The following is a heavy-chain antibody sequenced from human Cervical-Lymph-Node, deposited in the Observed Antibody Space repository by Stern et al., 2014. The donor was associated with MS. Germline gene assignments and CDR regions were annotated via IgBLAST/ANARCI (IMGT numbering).Heavy chain of an antibody. J-gene: IGHJ4*02. CDR3: AHRQGVQPYFDN. Sequence: QVTLRESGPTLMEPTQTLTLTCSFSGFSLYTRGVGVGWVRQPPGKALEWLALIYWDVDKRYSPSLKNRLTITKDASKNQVFLLMTNMDPVDTATYYCAHRQGVQPYFDNWGLGTLVTVSP. D-gene: IGHD3-10*01. CDR2: IYWDVDK. CDR1: GFSLYTRGVG. V-gene: IGHV2-5*02.